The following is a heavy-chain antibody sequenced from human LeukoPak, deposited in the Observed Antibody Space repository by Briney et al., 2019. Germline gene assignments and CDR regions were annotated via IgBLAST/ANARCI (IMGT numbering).Heavy chain of an antibody. CDR3: ARELGINAFDV. CDR2: IDPNSGVT. V-gene: IGHV1-2*02. CDR1: GYTLTDNH. D-gene: IGHD1-14*01. Sequence: ASVKVSCKASGYTLTDNHLYWVRQAPGQGLEWMGCIDPNSGVTNFAQNFQGRLTMTTDTSISTAYMELSRLTSDDTTVYYCARELGINAFDVWGQGMLVTVFS. J-gene: IGHJ3*01.